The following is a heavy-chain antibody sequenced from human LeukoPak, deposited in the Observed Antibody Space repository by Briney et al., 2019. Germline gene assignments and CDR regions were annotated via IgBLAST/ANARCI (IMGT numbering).Heavy chain of an antibody. CDR2: IYYSGST. CDR3: ARLELPYYFDY. CDR1: GGSFSSGSYY. V-gene: IGHV4-61*01. D-gene: IGHD1-7*01. Sequence: SETLSLTCTVSGGSFSSGSYYWSWIRQPPGKGLEWIGYIYYSGSTNYNPSLKSRVTISVDTSKNQFSLKLSSVTAADTAVYYCARLELPYYFDYWGQGTLVTVSS. J-gene: IGHJ4*02.